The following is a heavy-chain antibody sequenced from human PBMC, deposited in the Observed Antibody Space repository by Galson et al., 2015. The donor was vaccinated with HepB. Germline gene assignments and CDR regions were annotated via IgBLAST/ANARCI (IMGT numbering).Heavy chain of an antibody. Sequence: SLRLSCAASGFMFSSYAMSWVRQAPGKGLEWVSAISGSGGSTYYADSVKGRFTISRDNSKNTLYLQTNSLRAEDTAVYYCAKDYGDSSGWYSYSRGYFDYWGQGTLVTVSS. CDR1: GFMFSSYA. CDR3: AKDYGDSSGWYSYSRGYFDY. D-gene: IGHD6-19*01. CDR2: ISGSGGST. V-gene: IGHV3-23*01. J-gene: IGHJ4*02.